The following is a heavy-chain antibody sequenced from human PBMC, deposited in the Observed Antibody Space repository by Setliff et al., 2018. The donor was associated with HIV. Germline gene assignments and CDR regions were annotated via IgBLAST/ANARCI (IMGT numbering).Heavy chain of an antibody. CDR1: GYTFADHF. J-gene: IGHJ4*02. CDR3: STNKWPMIRGVTAFDH. Sequence: ASVKVSCKASGYTFADHFMYWVQQAPGKGLVYMGRVDPENGKTIYAEKFQGRLTITADTSTDTGYMELSSLTSNDTALYYCSTNKWPMIRGVTAFDHWGPGTLVTVSS. D-gene: IGHD3-10*01. V-gene: IGHV1-69-2*01. CDR2: VDPENGKT.